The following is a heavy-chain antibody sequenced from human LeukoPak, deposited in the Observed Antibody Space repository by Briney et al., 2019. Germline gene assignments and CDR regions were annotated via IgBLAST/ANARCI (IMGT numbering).Heavy chain of an antibody. V-gene: IGHV1-46*01. CDR2: INPSGGST. J-gene: IGHJ5*02. Sequence: ASVKVSCKASGYTFTSYYMHWVRQAPGQGLEWMGIINPSGGSTSYAQKFRGRVTMTRDMSTSTVYMELSSLRSEDTAVYYCARGYPRSITMVRGEEFDPWGQGTLVTVSS. CDR1: GYTFTSYY. CDR3: ARGYPRSITMVRGEEFDP. D-gene: IGHD3-10*01.